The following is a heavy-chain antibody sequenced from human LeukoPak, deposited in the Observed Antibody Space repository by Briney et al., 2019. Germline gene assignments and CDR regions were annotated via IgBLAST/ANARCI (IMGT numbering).Heavy chain of an antibody. D-gene: IGHD2-2*01. CDR3: ARAGARDIVVIPGAPFNGLAV. Sequence: PSETLSLTCTVSGGSISSGDYYWSWIRQPPGKGLEWIGYIYYSGSTYYNPSLKSRVTISVDTSKNQFSLKLSSVTAADTAVYYCARAGARDIVVIPGAPFNGLAVWGQGTTVTVSS. CDR2: IYYSGST. V-gene: IGHV4-30-4*01. CDR1: GGSISSGDYY. J-gene: IGHJ6*02.